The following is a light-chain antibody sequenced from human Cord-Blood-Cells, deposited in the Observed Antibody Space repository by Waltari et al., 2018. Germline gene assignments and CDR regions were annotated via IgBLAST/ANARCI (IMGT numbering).Light chain of an antibody. V-gene: IGKV3-15*01. CDR1: QSVSSN. J-gene: IGKJ4*01. Sequence: TQSPATLSVSPGERATLSCRASQSVSSNLAWYQQKPGQAPRLLIYGASTRATGIPARFSGSGSGTEFTLTISSLPSEDFAVYYCQQYNNWPPLTFGGGTKVEIK. CDR3: QQYNNWPPLT. CDR2: GAS.